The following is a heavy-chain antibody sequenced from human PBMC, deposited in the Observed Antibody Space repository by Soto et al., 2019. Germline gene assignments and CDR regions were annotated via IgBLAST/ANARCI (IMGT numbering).Heavy chain of an antibody. D-gene: IGHD2-15*01. V-gene: IGHV3-21*01. CDR1: GFTFSSYS. CDR2: XSSXXSYI. CDR3: ARTGRQDIVVVLAATPPQAYYYGMDV. J-gene: IGHJ6*02. Sequence: EVQLVESGGXXXKPGGSLRLSCAASGFTFSSYSMNWVRQAPGTGLEWVXXXSSXXSYIYYADSVKGRFTIPRDNAKNSLNLQMNSLRAEDTAVDYCARTGRQDIVVVLAATPPQAYYYGMDVWGQGTTVTVSS.